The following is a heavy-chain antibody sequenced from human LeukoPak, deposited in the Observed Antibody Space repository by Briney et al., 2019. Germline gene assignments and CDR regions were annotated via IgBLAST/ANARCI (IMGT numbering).Heavy chain of an antibody. CDR3: AREVWRIAAAGTLSHYFDY. D-gene: IGHD6-13*01. V-gene: IGHV4-4*07. J-gene: IGHJ4*02. Sequence: SETLSLTCTVSGGSISSYYWSWIRQPAGKGLEWIGRIYTSGSTNYNPSLKSRVTMSVDTSKNQFSLKLSSVTAADTAVYYCAREVWRIAAAGTLSHYFDYWGQGTLVTVSS. CDR2: IYTSGST. CDR1: GGSISSYY.